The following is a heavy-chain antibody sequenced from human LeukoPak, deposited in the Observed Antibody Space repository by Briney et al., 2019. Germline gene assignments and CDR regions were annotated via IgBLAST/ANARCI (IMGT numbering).Heavy chain of an antibody. D-gene: IGHD2-2*01. J-gene: IGHJ6*04. CDR2: IKEDGSEK. V-gene: IGHV3-7*03. CDR1: GFIFSSYW. CDR3: ARRALRYCSSTSCPAQYYGVDV. Sequence: GGSLRLSCAASGFIFSSYWMSWVRQAPGKGLEWVANIKEDGSEKYYVDSVKGRFTISRDNAKNSLYLQTNSLRAEDTAVYYCARRALRYCSSTSCPAQYYGVDVWGKGTTVTASS.